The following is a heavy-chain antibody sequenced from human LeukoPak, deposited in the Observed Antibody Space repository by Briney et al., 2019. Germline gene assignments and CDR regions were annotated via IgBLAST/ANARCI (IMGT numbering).Heavy chain of an antibody. CDR1: GFTLNMYA. D-gene: IGHD2-2*01. CDR3: AEHPRGRDIVVVPAAIEYYFDY. CDR2: LTGSGRGT. V-gene: IGHV3-23*01. J-gene: IGHJ4*02. Sequence: GGSLRLSCAASGFTLNMYAMNWVRQAPGKGLDWVSSLTGSGRGTYYAPSVKGRFTMSRDDSKNTLYLQMNSLRAEDTAVYYCAEHPRGRDIVVVPAAIEYYFDYWGQGTLVTVSS.